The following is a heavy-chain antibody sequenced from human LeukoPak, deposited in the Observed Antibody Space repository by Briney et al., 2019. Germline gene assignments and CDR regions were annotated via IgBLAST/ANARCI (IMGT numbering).Heavy chain of an antibody. Sequence: ESGPTLVNPTQTLTLTCTFSGFSLSTSGMCVSWIRQPPGKALEWLARIDWDDDKYYSTSLKTRLTISKDTSKNQVVLTVTNMDPVDTATYYCARDYSGYDFRDYWGQGTLVTVSS. V-gene: IGHV2-70*11. CDR2: IDWDDDK. CDR1: GFSLSTSGMC. CDR3: ARDYSGYDFRDY. D-gene: IGHD5-12*01. J-gene: IGHJ4*02.